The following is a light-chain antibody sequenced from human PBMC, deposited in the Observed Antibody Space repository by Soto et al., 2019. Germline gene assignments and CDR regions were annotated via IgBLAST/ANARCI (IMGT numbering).Light chain of an antibody. V-gene: IGKV3D-15*01. Sequence: EIVLTQSPATLSLSPGERATLSCRASQSVSSSHLAWYQHKPGQAPRLLIYAASSRATGSPDRFSGGGSGTEFTLTISSLQSEDFAVYYCQQYNNWPRTFGQGTKVDIK. CDR1: QSVSSSH. CDR2: AAS. CDR3: QQYNNWPRT. J-gene: IGKJ1*01.